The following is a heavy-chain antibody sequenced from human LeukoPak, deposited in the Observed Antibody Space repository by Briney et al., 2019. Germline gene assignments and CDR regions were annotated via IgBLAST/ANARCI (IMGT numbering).Heavy chain of an antibody. J-gene: IGHJ4*02. V-gene: IGHV3-21*04. D-gene: IGHD6-13*01. CDR1: GFTFSSYS. CDR3: ARVGSIEAAGTLDY. Sequence: GGSLRLSCAASGFTFSSYSMNWVRQAPGKGLEWVSSISSSSSYIYYADSVKGRFTISRDNAKNSLYLQMNSLRAEDTAVYYCARVGSIEAAGTLDYWGQGTLVTVSS. CDR2: ISSSSSYI.